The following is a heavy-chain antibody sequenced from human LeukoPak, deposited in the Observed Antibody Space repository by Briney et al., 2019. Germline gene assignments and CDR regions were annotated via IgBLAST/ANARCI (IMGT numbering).Heavy chain of an antibody. V-gene: IGHV3-48*04. CDR2: ISTGSVII. J-gene: IGHJ4*02. Sequence: GGSLRLSCAASGFTFSSYSMSWVRQAPGKGLEWVSYISTGSVIIYYADSVKGRFTISRDNAKNSLYLQMNSLRAEDTAVYYCVRLYGGKSHYWGQGTLVTVSS. CDR1: GFTFSSYS. D-gene: IGHD4-23*01. CDR3: VRLYGGKSHY.